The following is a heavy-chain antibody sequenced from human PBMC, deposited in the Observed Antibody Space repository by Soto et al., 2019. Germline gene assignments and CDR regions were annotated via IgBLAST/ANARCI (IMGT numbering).Heavy chain of an antibody. Sequence: GGSLRLSCAASGFSFSTFGMDWVRLAPGRRLEWVSAIGASGINTYYADSVRGRFTISRDNSKNTLFLQMNSLRAEDTAIYYCAKELGHSKPFDFWGQGTLVTVSS. CDR3: AKELGHSKPFDF. D-gene: IGHD4-4*01. V-gene: IGHV3-23*01. J-gene: IGHJ4*02. CDR2: IGASGINT. CDR1: GFSFSTFG.